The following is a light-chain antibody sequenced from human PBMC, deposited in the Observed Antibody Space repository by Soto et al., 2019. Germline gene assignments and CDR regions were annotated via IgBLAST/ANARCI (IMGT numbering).Light chain of an antibody. CDR3: QQYIDYFT. J-gene: IGKJ4*01. CDR2: KAS. CDR1: PPISVY. V-gene: IGKV1-5*03. Sequence: DIRMTQSPSSLSAFVGETVTITCQTGPPISVYLNWYQQKPGKAPKLLIYKASNLESGVPSRFSGSGSGTEFTLTISSLQPDDYATYYCQQYIDYFTFGGGTKVDIK.